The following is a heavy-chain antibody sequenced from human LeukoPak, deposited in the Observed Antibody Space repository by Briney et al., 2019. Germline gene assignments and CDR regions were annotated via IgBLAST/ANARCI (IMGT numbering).Heavy chain of an antibody. J-gene: IGHJ4*02. D-gene: IGHD4-23*01. CDR3: TRGATVVDY. V-gene: IGHV3-49*04. CDR1: GXTFGDYA. CDR2: IRSKAYGGTA. Sequence: GGSLRLSCTASGXTFGDYAMSWVRQAPGKGLEWVGFIRSKAYGGTAEYAASVKGRFTISRDDSKSIAYLQMDSLKTEDTAVYYCTRGATVVDYWGQGTLVTVSS.